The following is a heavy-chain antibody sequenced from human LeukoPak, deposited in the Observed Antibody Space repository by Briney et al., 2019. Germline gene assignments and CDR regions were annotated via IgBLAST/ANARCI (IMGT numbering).Heavy chain of an antibody. CDR3: VRTMSGSYFSADY. V-gene: IGHV4-59*12. CDR1: GGSISNYY. Sequence: SETLSLTCTVSGGSISNYYWTWIRQPPGKGLEWIGYIYYSGSTNYNPSLKSRVTISVDTSKNQFSLKLSSVTAADTAVYYCVRTMSGSYFSADYWGQGTLVTVSS. J-gene: IGHJ4*02. CDR2: IYYSGST. D-gene: IGHD1-26*01.